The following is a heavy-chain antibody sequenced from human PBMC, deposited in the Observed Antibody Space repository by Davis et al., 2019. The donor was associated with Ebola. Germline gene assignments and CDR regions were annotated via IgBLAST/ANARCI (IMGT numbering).Heavy chain of an antibody. V-gene: IGHV4-4*07. J-gene: IGHJ3*02. CDR3: ARGDNWNGGDAFDI. CDR1: GGSISSYY. Sequence: SETLSLTCTVSGGSISSYYWSWIRQPAGKGLEWIGRIYTSGSTNYNPSLKSRVTLSLDTSKNQFSLNLNSVTAADTAAYYCARGDNWNGGDAFDIWGQGTMVTVSS. CDR2: IYTSGST. D-gene: IGHD1-1*01.